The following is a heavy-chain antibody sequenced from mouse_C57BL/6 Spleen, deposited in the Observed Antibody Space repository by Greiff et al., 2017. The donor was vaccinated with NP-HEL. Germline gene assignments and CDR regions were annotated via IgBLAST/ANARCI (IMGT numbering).Heavy chain of an antibody. CDR1: GFSLTSYA. CDR3: ARKRVTTVVGAMDY. D-gene: IGHD1-1*01. CDR2: IWTGGGT. Sequence: VQLQQSGPGLVAPSQSLSITCTVSGFSLTSYAISWVRQPPGKGLEWLGVIWTGGGTNYNSALKSRLSISKDNSKSQVFLKMNSLQTDDTARYYCARKRVTTVVGAMDYWGQGTSVTVSS. V-gene: IGHV2-9-1*01. J-gene: IGHJ4*01.